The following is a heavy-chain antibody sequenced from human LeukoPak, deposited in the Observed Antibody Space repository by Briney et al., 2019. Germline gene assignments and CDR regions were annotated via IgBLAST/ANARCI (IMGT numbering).Heavy chain of an antibody. D-gene: IGHD5-24*01. V-gene: IGHV1-18*01. CDR3: ARDGEGGDGYNLIAYYYGMDV. J-gene: IGHJ6*02. CDR1: GYTFTSYG. Sequence: ASVKVSYKASGYTFTSYGISWVRQAPGQGLEWMGWISAYNGNTNYAQKLQGRVTMTTGTSTSTAYMELRSLRSDDTAVYYCARDGEGGDGYNLIAYYYGMDVWGQGTTVTVSS. CDR2: ISAYNGNT.